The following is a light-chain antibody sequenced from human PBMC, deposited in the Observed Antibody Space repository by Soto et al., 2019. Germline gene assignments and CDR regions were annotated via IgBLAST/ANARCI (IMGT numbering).Light chain of an antibody. Sequence: QSALTQPASVSGSPGQSITISCTGTSSDVGGYNYVSWYQQHPGKAPKLLIYEVTNRPSGVSNRFSGSKSGNTASLTISGLQGEDEADYYCTSYASGSTWLFGGGTKVTVL. CDR1: SSDVGGYNY. CDR2: EVT. J-gene: IGLJ3*02. V-gene: IGLV2-14*01. CDR3: TSYASGSTWL.